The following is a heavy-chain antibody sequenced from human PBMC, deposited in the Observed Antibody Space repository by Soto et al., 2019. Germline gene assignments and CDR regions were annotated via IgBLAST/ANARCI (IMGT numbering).Heavy chain of an antibody. CDR2: IYYSGTT. Sequence: SETLSLTCTVSGGSISGYYWSWIRQPPGKGLEWIGYIYYSGTTNYNPSLKSRVTISVDTSKNQFSLKLSSVTAADTAVYFCARDDSGGTGYFQYWGQGTLVTVSS. J-gene: IGHJ1*01. CDR3: ARDDSGGTGYFQY. D-gene: IGHD2-15*01. V-gene: IGHV4-59*01. CDR1: GGSISGYY.